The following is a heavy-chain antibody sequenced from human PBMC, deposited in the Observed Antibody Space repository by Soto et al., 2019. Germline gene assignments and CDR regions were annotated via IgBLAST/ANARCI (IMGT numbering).Heavy chain of an antibody. V-gene: IGHV4-39*01. D-gene: IGHD5-18*01. CDR1: GGSVSSSSCY. CDR3: ARHARAAMVTMAGY. J-gene: IGHJ4*02. Sequence: PSQSLPLSCVVAGGSVSSSSCYSDWIRQPPGKGLEWMGSIYYSGSTYYNPSLKSRVTISVDTSKNQFSLKLSSVTAADTAVYYSARHARAAMVTMAGYWGQGTLVTVSS. CDR2: IYYSGST.